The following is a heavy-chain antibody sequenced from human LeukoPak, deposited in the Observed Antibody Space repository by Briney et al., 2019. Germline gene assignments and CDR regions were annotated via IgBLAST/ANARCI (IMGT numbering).Heavy chain of an antibody. CDR2: IDPSDSYT. D-gene: IGHD6-13*01. CDR3: ARHSSSWKLIYYYGMDV. CDR1: GYSFTSYW. Sequence: GESLKISCKGSGYSFTSYWISWVRRMPGKGLEWMGRIDPSDSYTNYSPSFQGHVTISADKSISTAYLQWSSLKASDTAMYYCARHSSSWKLIYYYGMDVWGQGTTVTVSS. J-gene: IGHJ6*02. V-gene: IGHV5-10-1*01.